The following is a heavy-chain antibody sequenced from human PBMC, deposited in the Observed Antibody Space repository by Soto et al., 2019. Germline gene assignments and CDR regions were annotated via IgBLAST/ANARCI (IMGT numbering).Heavy chain of an antibody. J-gene: IGHJ4*02. D-gene: IGHD3-10*01. V-gene: IGHV4-39*01. Sequence: PSETLSLTCTVSGGSISSSSYYWGWIRQPPGKGLEWIGSIYYSGSTYYNPSLKSRVTISVDTSKNQFSLKLSSVTAADTAVYYCARRSFGELLRYFDHWGQGTRVTVSS. CDR3: ARRSFGELLRYFDH. CDR1: GGSISSSSYY. CDR2: IYYSGST.